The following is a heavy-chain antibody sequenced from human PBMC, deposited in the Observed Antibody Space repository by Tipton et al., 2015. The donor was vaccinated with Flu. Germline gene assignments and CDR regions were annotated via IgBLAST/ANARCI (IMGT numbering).Heavy chain of an antibody. J-gene: IGHJ4*02. CDR2: IYPSDSDT. CDR1: GYSFSSNW. D-gene: IGHD1-14*01. CDR3: AKRGGRDFRNPLDF. Sequence: QLVQSGAEVKKPGESLKISCKGSGYSFSSNWIAWVRQMPGKGLEWMGVIYPSDSDTRYSPSFQGQVTISADKSISTAFLQWSSLKASDSGMHYCAKRGGRDFRNPLDFWGQGTLVTVSS. V-gene: IGHV5-51*03.